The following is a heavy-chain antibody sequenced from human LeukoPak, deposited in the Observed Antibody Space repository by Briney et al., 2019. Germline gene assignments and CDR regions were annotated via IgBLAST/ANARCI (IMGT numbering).Heavy chain of an antibody. V-gene: IGHV4-34*01. CDR2: INHSGST. CDR1: GGSFSGYH. J-gene: IGHJ4*02. Sequence: SETLSLTCAVYGGSFSGYHWSWIRQPPGKGLEWIGEINHSGSTNYNPSLKSRVTISVDTSKNQFSLKLSSVTAADTAVYYCARGNGTHYFDYWGQGTLVTVSS. CDR3: ARGNGTHYFDY.